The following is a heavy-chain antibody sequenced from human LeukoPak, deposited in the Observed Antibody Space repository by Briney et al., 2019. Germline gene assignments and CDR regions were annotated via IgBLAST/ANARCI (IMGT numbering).Heavy chain of an antibody. J-gene: IGHJ6*02. CDR1: GGSISSSSYY. CDR2: IYYSGST. CDR3: ARGRSNYYGMDV. V-gene: IGHV4-39*07. Sequence: SETLSLTCTVSGGSISSSSYYWGWIRQPPGKGLEWIGSIYYSGSTYYSPSLKSRVTMSVDTSKNLFSLKVSSVTAADTAVYYCARGRSNYYGMDVWGQGTTVTVSS. D-gene: IGHD1-26*01.